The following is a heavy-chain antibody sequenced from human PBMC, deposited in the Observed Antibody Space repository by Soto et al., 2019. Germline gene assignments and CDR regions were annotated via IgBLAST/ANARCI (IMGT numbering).Heavy chain of an antibody. Sequence: SETLSLTCAVSGTSFGGYFWTWIRQPPGKGLEWIGEIDHRGSTNYNPALRSRVTISVDSSKNQFSLKMASVTAADTAVYYCASTSSGYYDSSGPYYYFGMDVWGQGTTVTVSS. D-gene: IGHD3-22*01. J-gene: IGHJ6*02. CDR2: IDHRGST. CDR3: ASTSSGYYDSSGPYYYFGMDV. CDR1: GTSFGGYF. V-gene: IGHV4-34*01.